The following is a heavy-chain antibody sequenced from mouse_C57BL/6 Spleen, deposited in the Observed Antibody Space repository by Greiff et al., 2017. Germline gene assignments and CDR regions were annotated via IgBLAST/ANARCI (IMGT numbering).Heavy chain of an antibody. CDR1: GYTFTSYW. Sequence: QVQLQQPGAELVMPGASVKLSCKASGYTFTSYWMHWVKQRPGQGLEWIGEIDPSDSYTNYNQKFKGKSTLTVDKSSSTAYMQLSSLTSEDSAVYYCARRPYDYDLDYWGQGTTLTVSS. CDR2: IDPSDSYT. V-gene: IGHV1-69*01. D-gene: IGHD2-4*01. CDR3: ARRPYDYDLDY. J-gene: IGHJ2*01.